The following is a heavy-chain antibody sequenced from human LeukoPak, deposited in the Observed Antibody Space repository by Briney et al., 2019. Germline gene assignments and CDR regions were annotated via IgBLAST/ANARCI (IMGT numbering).Heavy chain of an antibody. J-gene: IGHJ4*02. CDR1: GFTFSSYA. D-gene: IGHD1-26*01. CDR2: IKQDESEK. CDR3: ARLVGDVTTWDC. Sequence: KPGGSLRLSCAASGFTFSSYAMHWVRQAPGKGLEWVASIKQDESEKYYVDSVKGRFTTSRDNAKSSLYLQMNALRGEDTAVYYCARLVGDVTTWDCWGQGTLVAVSS. V-gene: IGHV3-7*03.